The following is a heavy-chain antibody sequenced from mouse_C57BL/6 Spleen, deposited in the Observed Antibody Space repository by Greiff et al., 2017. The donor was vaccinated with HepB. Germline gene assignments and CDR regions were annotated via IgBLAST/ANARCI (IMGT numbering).Heavy chain of an antibody. CDR2: INPSNGGT. CDR3: ARSYYGNFNWYFDV. CDR1: GYTFTSYW. V-gene: IGHV1-53*01. J-gene: IGHJ1*03. D-gene: IGHD2-1*01. Sequence: QVQLQQSGTELVKPGASVKLSCKASGYTFTSYWMHWVKQRPGQGLEWIGNINPSNGGTNYNEKFKSKATLTVDKSSSTAYMQLSSLTSEDSAVYYCARSYYGNFNWYFDVWGTGTTVTVSS.